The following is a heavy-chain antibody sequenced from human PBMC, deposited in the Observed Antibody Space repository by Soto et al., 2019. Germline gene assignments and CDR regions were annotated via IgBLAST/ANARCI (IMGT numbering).Heavy chain of an antibody. CDR3: TTASNPYYYYGMDV. CDR2: IKSKTDGGTT. Sequence: GGSLRLSCAASGFTFSNAWMSWVRQAPGKGLEWVGRIKSKTDGGTTDYAAPVKGRFTISRDDSKNTLYLQMNSLKTEDTAVYYCTTASNPYYYYGMDVWGQGTTVTVSS. CDR1: GFTFSNAW. V-gene: IGHV3-15*01. J-gene: IGHJ6*02.